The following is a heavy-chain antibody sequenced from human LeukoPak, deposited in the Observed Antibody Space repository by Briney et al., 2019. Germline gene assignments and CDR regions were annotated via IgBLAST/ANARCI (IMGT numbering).Heavy chain of an antibody. D-gene: IGHD3-22*01. J-gene: IGHJ4*02. CDR3: ARDHVRGKISSVLL. CDR1: GYTFTSYD. Sequence: ASVKVSCKASGYTFTSYDINWVRQATGQGLEWMGWMNPNSGNTGYAQKFQGRVTITRNTSISTAYMELSSLRAEDTAVYYCARDHVRGKISSVLLWGQGTLVTVSS. V-gene: IGHV1-8*03. CDR2: MNPNSGNT.